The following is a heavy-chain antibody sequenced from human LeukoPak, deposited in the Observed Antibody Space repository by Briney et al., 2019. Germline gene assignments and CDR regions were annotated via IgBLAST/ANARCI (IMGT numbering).Heavy chain of an antibody. CDR3: AYSSTWTDFDY. J-gene: IGHJ4*02. D-gene: IGHD6-13*01. CDR2: ISFDGSDK. V-gene: IGHV3-30*03. CDR1: GFTFSTYG. Sequence: PGGSLRLSCAASGFTFSTYGMHWVRQAPGKGLEWVAVISFDGSDKYYADSVQGRFTVSRDNSKNTLYLQMNSLRAEDTAVYYCAYSSTWTDFDYWGQGTLVTVSS.